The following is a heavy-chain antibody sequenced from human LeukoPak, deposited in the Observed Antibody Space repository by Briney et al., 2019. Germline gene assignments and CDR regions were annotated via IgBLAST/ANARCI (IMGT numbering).Heavy chain of an antibody. Sequence: ASVKVSCKASGYTFNSHGITWVRQAPGQGLEWMGWISAYNGHTNYAQKLQGRVTMTTDTSTSTAYMELRSLRSDDTAVYYCARERMAAAEPSGGYFDYWGQGTLVTVSS. CDR1: GYTFNSHG. CDR2: ISAYNGHT. CDR3: ARERMAAAEPSGGYFDY. D-gene: IGHD2-15*01. V-gene: IGHV1-18*01. J-gene: IGHJ4*02.